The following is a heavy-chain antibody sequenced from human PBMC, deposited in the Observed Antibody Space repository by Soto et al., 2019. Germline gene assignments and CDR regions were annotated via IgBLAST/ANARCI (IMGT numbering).Heavy chain of an antibody. CDR2: ISYDGSNK. J-gene: IGHJ5*02. Sequence: GGSLRLSCAASGFTFSSYGMHWVRQAPGKGLEWVAVISYDGSNKYYADSVKGRFTISRDNSKNTLYLQMNSLRAEDTAVYYCAKDRKQQLAGTTFNNWFDPWGQGTLVTVSS. CDR1: GFTFSSYG. V-gene: IGHV3-30*18. CDR3: AKDRKQQLAGTTFNNWFDP. D-gene: IGHD6-13*01.